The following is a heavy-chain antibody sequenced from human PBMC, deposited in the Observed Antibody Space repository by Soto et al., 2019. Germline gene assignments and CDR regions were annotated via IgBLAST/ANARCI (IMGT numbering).Heavy chain of an antibody. D-gene: IGHD3-10*01. Sequence: EVQLVESGGGLVQPGGSLGLSCAASGFTFSSYWMSWVRLAPGKGLEWVAHIKQSGSDRYYVDSVRGRFTISRDNAKNSLYLQMNSLRVEDTDMYYCASVKSWAVSPWGQGTLVTVSS. V-gene: IGHV3-7*01. CDR2: IKQSGSDR. CDR3: ASVKSWAVSP. J-gene: IGHJ5*02. CDR1: GFTFSSYW.